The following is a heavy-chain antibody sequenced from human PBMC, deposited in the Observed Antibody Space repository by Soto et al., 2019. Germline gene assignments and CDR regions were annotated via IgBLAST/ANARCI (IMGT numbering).Heavy chain of an antibody. CDR1: GGTFSSYA. CDR2: IIPIFGTA. J-gene: IGHJ4*02. Sequence: QVQLVQSGAEVKKPGSSVKVSCKASGGTFSSYAISWVRQAPGQGLEWMGGIIPIFGTANYAQKFQGRVTITADESTSTAYMELSSLRSEDTAVYYCASSVLRYFVRAEVVVGLPDYWGQGTLVTVSS. D-gene: IGHD3-9*01. V-gene: IGHV1-69*01. CDR3: ASSVLRYFVRAEVVVGLPDY.